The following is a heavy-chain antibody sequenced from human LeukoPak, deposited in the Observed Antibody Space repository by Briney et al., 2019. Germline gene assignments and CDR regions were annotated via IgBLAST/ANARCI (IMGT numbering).Heavy chain of an antibody. CDR1: GGTFSSYA. D-gene: IGHD3-16*02. V-gene: IGHV1-46*01. Sequence: ASVKVSCKASGGTFSSYAISWVRQAPGQGLEWMGIINPSGGSTSYAQKFQGRVTMTRDTSTSTVYMELSSLRSEDTAAYYCARGAIINYLRLGELSLYYWFDPWGQGTLVTVSS. CDR3: ARGAIINYLRLGELSLYYWFDP. J-gene: IGHJ5*02. CDR2: INPSGGST.